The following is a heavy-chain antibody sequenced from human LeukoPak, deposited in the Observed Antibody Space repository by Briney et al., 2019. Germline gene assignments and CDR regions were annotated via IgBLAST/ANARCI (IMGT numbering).Heavy chain of an antibody. V-gene: IGHV3-7*03. CDR3: ARETPYGSLTFDY. J-gene: IGHJ4*02. CDR2: THGSEK. Sequence: GSLRLSCAASGFIFSNYWMSWVRQAPGKGLEWVANTHGSEKYYVDSVKGRFTISRDNAKNSLYLQMNSLRAEDTAVYYCARETPYGSLTFDYWGQGTLATVSS. D-gene: IGHD3-10*01. CDR1: GFIFSNYW.